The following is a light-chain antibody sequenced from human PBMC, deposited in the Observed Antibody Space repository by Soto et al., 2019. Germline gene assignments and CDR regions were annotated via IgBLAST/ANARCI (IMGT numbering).Light chain of an antibody. Sequence: DIQMTQSPSSLSASVGDRVTITCRASQSISSYLNWYQQKPGKAPKLLIYAASSLQSGVPSRFSGSGSGSDFTLTISSLQPEDFATYYCHQSYSTLPTFGPGTKVDIK. J-gene: IGKJ3*01. CDR1: QSISSY. CDR2: AAS. V-gene: IGKV1-39*01. CDR3: HQSYSTLPT.